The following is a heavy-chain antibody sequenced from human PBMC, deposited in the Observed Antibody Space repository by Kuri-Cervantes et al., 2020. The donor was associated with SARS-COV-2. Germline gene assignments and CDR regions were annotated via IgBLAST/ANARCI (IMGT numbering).Heavy chain of an antibody. V-gene: IGHV4-34*01. CDR3: ARGPGYNGYYYMDV. Sequence: ESLKISCAVYGGSFNTYYWAWIRQPPGKGLERIGEITHRGDTIYNMSLKSRVTISVDTSEKQFSLDLRSVTAADTAIYYCARGPGYNGYYYMDVWGNGSTVTVSS. CDR2: ITHRGDT. J-gene: IGHJ6*03. CDR1: GGSFNTYY. D-gene: IGHD5-24*01.